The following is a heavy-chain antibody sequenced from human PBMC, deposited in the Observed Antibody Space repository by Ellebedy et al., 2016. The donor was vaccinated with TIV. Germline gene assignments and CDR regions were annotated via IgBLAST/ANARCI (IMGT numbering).Heavy chain of an antibody. CDR3: ARARAYYDSSGYYPSPRYYFDY. D-gene: IGHD3-22*01. CDR1: GYTFTGYY. J-gene: IGHJ4*02. Sequence: ASVKVSCKASGYTFTGYYMHWVRQAPGQGLEWMGWINPNSGGTNYAQKFQGRVTMTRDTSISTAYMELSRLRSDDTAVYYCARARAYYDSSGYYPSPRYYFDYWGQGTLVTVSS. CDR2: INPNSGGT. V-gene: IGHV1-2*02.